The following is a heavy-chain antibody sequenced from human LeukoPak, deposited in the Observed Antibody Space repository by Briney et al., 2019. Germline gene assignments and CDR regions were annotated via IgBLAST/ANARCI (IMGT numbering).Heavy chain of an antibody. D-gene: IGHD6-13*01. CDR1: GYTFTSYD. Sequence: GASVKVSCKASGYTFTSYDINWVRQATGQGLGWMGWMNPNSGNTGYAQKFQGRVTMTRNTSISTAYMELSSLRSEDTAVYYCARVVSSSWYNWFDPWGQGTLVTVSS. CDR2: MNPNSGNT. CDR3: ARVVSSSWYNWFDP. V-gene: IGHV1-8*01. J-gene: IGHJ5*02.